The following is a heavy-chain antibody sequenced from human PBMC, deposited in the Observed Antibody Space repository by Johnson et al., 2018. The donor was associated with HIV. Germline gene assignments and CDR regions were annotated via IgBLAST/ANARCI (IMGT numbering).Heavy chain of an antibody. CDR2: TSGSGGST. Sequence: EVQLVESGGGLVQPGGSLRLSCAASGFTFSSYAMSWVRQAPGKGLEWVAATSGSGGSTYYADSVKGRFTISRDNAKISLYLEMSSLGVEDTAGYYGASGHIGSGFWGQGTMVTVSA. CDR3: ASGHIGSGF. J-gene: IGHJ3*01. D-gene: IGHD2-21*01. V-gene: IGHV3-23*04. CDR1: GFTFSSYA.